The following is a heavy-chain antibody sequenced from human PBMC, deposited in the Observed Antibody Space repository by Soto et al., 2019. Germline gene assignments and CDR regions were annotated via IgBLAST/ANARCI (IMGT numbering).Heavy chain of an antibody. CDR3: ARLYYDSSNYYYFDY. D-gene: IGHD3-22*01. J-gene: IGHJ4*02. Sequence: SETLSLTYTVSGCSISSYYWSWIRQPPGKGLEWIGYIYYSGSTNYNPSLKSRVTISVDTSKNQFSLKLSSVTAADTAVYYCARLYYDSSNYYYFDYWGQGTLVTVS. CDR1: GCSISSYY. CDR2: IYYSGST. V-gene: IGHV4-59*01.